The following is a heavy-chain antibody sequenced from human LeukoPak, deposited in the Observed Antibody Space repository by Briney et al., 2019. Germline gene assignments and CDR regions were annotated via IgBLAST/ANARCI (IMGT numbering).Heavy chain of an antibody. Sequence: SETLSLTCAVYGGSFSGYYWSWIRQPPGKGLEWIGEISHSGSTNYNPSLKSRVTISVDTSKNQFSLKLSSVTAADTAVYYCARAGKGWFDPWGQGTLVTVSS. CDR3: ARAGKGWFDP. D-gene: IGHD3-10*01. CDR2: ISHSGST. CDR1: GGSFSGYY. J-gene: IGHJ5*02. V-gene: IGHV4-34*01.